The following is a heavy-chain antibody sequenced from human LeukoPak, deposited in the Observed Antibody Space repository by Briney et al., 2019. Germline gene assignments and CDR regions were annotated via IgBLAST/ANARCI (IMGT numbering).Heavy chain of an antibody. Sequence: GRSLRLSCEASGLTSNGFMFDAFGMSSFRQGPGKGLEWQTGIDWRGANTGYADSVKGRFTISRDNGKNFLYLQMNSLRDEDTALYYCARDVAATTVAAGAFDPWGQGTLVILTS. CDR3: ARDVAATTVAAGAFDP. V-gene: IGHV3-20*04. J-gene: IGHJ5*02. D-gene: IGHD2-15*01. CDR2: IDWRGANT. CDR1: GLTSNGFMFDAFG.